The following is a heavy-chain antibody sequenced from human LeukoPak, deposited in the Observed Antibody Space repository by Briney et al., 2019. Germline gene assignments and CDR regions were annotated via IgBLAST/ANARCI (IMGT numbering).Heavy chain of an antibody. CDR3: ARNIVGANGVVFPFDY. D-gene: IGHD1-26*01. Sequence: GASVKVSCKASGYTFTSYGISWVRQAPEQGLEWMGWITAYNGNTNYAQKVQGRVTMTTDTSTSTAYMELRSLRSDDTAVYYCARNIVGANGVVFPFDYWGQGTLVTVSS. V-gene: IGHV1-18*01. CDR2: ITAYNGNT. J-gene: IGHJ4*02. CDR1: GYTFTSYG.